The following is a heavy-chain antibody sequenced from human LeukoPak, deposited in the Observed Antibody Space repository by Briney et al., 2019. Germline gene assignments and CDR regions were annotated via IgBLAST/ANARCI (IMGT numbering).Heavy chain of an antibody. Sequence: GSSVKVSCKASGGTFSSYAISWVRQAPGQGLEWMGGIIPIFGTANYAQKLQGRVTMTTDTSTSTAYMELRSLRSDDTAVYYCAILSTMIGIDYWGQGTLVTVSS. CDR3: AILSTMIGIDY. V-gene: IGHV1-69*05. D-gene: IGHD3-22*01. CDR1: GGTFSSYA. CDR2: IIPIFGTA. J-gene: IGHJ4*02.